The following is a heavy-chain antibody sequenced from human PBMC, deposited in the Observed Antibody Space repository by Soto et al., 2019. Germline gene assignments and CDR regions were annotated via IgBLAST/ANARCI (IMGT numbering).Heavy chain of an antibody. D-gene: IGHD6-19*01. CDR3: AGGDSSAWCDY. V-gene: IGHV4-61*01. Sequence: QVQLQESGPGLVKPSETLSLTCTVSGGSVSSDFYYWSWIRQSPGKGLEWIGYIYNSGSTNYNPSLKSRVTISVYTSKNQYSLKLSSVTAADTAVYYCAGGDSSAWCDYWGQGTLVTVSS. CDR1: GGSVSSDFYY. CDR2: IYNSGST. J-gene: IGHJ4*02.